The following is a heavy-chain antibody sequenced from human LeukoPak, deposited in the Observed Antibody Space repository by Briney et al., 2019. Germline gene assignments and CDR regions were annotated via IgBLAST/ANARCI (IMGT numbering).Heavy chain of an antibody. CDR1: GFTFSSYA. CDR2: ISGSGGST. D-gene: IGHD6-19*01. V-gene: IGHV3-23*01. Sequence: GGSLRLSCAASGFTFSSYAMSWVRQAPGKGLEWVSAISGSGGSTYYADSVKGRFTISRDNSKNTLYLQMNSLRAEDTAVYYCARGHSRGRDYYFDYWGQGTLVAVSS. CDR3: ARGHSRGRDYYFDY. J-gene: IGHJ4*02.